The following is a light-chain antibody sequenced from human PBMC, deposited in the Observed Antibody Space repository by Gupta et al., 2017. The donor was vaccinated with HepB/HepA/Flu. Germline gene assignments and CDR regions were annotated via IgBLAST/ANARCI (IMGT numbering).Light chain of an antibody. CDR3: QQYNNWPPIT. J-gene: IGKJ5*01. Sequence: EIVVTQFPATLSVSSGERATLSCGASQSVSSNLAWYQQKPGQAPRLLIYGASTRATGIPARFSGSGSGTEFTLTISSLQSEDFAVYYCQQYNNWPPITFGHGTRLEIK. V-gene: IGKV3-15*01. CDR1: QSVSSN. CDR2: GAS.